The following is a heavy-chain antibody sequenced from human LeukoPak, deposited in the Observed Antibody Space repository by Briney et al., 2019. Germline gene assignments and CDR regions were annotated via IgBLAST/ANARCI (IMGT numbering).Heavy chain of an antibody. CDR2: MNPNSGNT. Sequence: GASVKVSCKASGYTFTSYDINWVRQATGQGLEWMGWMNPNSGNTGYAQKFRGRVTMTRNTSISTAYMELSSLRSEDTAVYYCARDVGATVQTAFDIWGQGTMVTASS. J-gene: IGHJ3*02. CDR1: GYTFTSYD. CDR3: ARDVGATVQTAFDI. V-gene: IGHV1-8*01. D-gene: IGHD1-26*01.